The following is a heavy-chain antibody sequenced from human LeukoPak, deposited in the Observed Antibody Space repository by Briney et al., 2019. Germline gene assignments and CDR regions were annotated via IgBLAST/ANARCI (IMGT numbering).Heavy chain of an antibody. CDR1: GFTFSSYW. CDR3: ARSDRKYYYDRSGYFSSDC. Sequence: GGSLRLSCAASGFTFSSYWMDWVRQAPGKGLVWVSRINSDGSSTNYADSVKGRFTISRDNAKNTLYLQMNSLTDEDTAVYHCARSDRKYYYDRSGYFSSDCWGQGTLVTVSS. J-gene: IGHJ4*02. D-gene: IGHD3-22*01. V-gene: IGHV3-74*01. CDR2: INSDGSST.